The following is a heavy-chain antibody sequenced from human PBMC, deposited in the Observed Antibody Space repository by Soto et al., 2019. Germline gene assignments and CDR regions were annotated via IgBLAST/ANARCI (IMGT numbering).Heavy chain of an antibody. CDR1: GGSISSHY. CDR2: IYHSGST. D-gene: IGHD6-13*01. CDR3: ARGGCSSCLFAY. Sequence: PSETLSLTCTVSGGSISSHYWSWIRQPPGKGLEWIGYIYHSGSTDYNPSLKSRVTISVDTSKNQFSLKLSSVTAADTAVYFCARGGCSSCLFAYWGQGALVTVSS. J-gene: IGHJ4*02. V-gene: IGHV4-59*11.